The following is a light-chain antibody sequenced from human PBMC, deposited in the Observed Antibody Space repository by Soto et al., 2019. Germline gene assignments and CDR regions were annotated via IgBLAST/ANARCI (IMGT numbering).Light chain of an antibody. V-gene: IGLV1-40*01. Sequence: QSVLTQPPSVSGAPGQRVTISCTGSSSNIGAGYDVHWYQQLPGTAPKLLIYGNSNRPSGVPDRFSGSKSGTSAPLAITGLQAEDEADYYCQSFDNSLSVLYVFGTGTKLTVL. J-gene: IGLJ1*01. CDR1: SSNIGAGYD. CDR3: QSFDNSLSVLYV. CDR2: GNS.